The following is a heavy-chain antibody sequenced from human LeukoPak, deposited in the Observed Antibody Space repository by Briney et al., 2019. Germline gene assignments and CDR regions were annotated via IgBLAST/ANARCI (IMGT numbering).Heavy chain of an antibody. V-gene: IGHV3-66*01. CDR1: GFTVSSNY. J-gene: IGHJ4*02. D-gene: IGHD3-22*01. CDR2: IYSGGST. Sequence: GGSLRLSCAASGFTVSSNYMSWVRQAPGKGLEWVSVIYSGGSTYYADSVKGRFTISRDNSKNTLYLQMNSLRAENTAVYYCARAAYYYDSSGYYYDYWGQGTLVTVSS. CDR3: ARAAYYYDSSGYYYDY.